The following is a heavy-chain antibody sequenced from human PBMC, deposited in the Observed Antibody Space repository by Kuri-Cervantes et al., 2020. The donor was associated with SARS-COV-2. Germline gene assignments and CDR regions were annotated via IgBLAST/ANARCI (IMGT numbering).Heavy chain of an antibody. CDR1: GYSISSGYY. V-gene: IGHV4-38-2*02. CDR3: ARGPAHDFWSGYRFDY. CDR2: IYHSGST. Sequence: SETLSLTCTVSGYSISSGYYRGWIRQPPGKGLEWIGSIYHSGSTYNNPSLKSRVTISVDTSKNQFSLKLSSVTAADTAVYYCARGPAHDFWSGYRFDYWGQGTLVTVSS. D-gene: IGHD3-3*01. J-gene: IGHJ4*02.